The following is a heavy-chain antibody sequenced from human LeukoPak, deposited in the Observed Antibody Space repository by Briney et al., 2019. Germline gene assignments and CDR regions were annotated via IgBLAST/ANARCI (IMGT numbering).Heavy chain of an antibody. V-gene: IGHV3-73*01. CDR3: TRGGYSGNYYGIDY. Sequence: GGSLTLSCAASGFTFSDSTMHWVRQGSGKGLEWVGRIRTKPKSYATEYAASVKGRFTISRDDSKNAAYLQMNSLKTEDTAVYYCTRGGYSGNYYGIDYWGQGTLVTVSS. J-gene: IGHJ4*02. D-gene: IGHD1-26*01. CDR1: GFTFSDST. CDR2: IRTKPKSYAT.